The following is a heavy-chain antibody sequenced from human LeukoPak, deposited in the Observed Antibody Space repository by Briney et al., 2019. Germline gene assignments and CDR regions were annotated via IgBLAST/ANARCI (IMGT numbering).Heavy chain of an antibody. J-gene: IGHJ4*02. CDR2: ISYSGST. CDR1: DSISSYS. V-gene: IGHV4-59*01. D-gene: IGHD4-17*01. Sequence: SETLSLTCTVSDSISSYSWSWIRQPPGKGLEWIGYISYSGSTNSNPSPKSRVTISVDTSKKQFSLKLRSVTAADTAVYYCATYLYGIFDFWGQGTLVTVSS. CDR3: ATYLYGIFDF.